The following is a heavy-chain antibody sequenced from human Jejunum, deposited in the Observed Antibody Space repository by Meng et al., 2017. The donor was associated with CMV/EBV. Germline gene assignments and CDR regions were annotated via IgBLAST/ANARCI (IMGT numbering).Heavy chain of an antibody. Sequence: TFSSYWMSWVRQAPGRGLEWVANIKQDGSEKYYVDSVKGRFTISRDNAKNSLYLQMNSLRAEDTAVYYCAKRGYGDYYYCYGMDVWGQGTTVTVSS. CDR2: IKQDGSEK. V-gene: IGHV3-7*01. J-gene: IGHJ6*02. D-gene: IGHD4-17*01. CDR3: AKRGYGDYYYCYGMDV. CDR1: TFSSYW.